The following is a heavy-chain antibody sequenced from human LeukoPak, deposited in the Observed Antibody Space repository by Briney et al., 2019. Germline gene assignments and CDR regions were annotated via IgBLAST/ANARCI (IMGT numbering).Heavy chain of an antibody. CDR3: ARLGVDY. V-gene: IGHV1-2*02. CDR2: INPNSGGT. J-gene: IGHJ4*02. D-gene: IGHD3-16*01. Sequence: ASVKVSFKASGYTFTDYYIHWVRQAPGQGLEWMGWINPNSGGTNYAQKFQGRVTMTRDTSIGTAYMELSRLRSDDTAVYYCARLGVDYWGQGTLVTVSS. CDR1: GYTFTDYY.